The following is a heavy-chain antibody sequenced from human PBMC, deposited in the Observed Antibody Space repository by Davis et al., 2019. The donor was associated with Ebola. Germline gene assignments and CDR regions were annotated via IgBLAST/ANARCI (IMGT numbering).Heavy chain of an antibody. J-gene: IGHJ5*02. CDR3: VREVIAPTGGENWFDP. CDR1: GDSVSSGAYY. CDR2: IYYSGST. V-gene: IGHV4-31*03. D-gene: IGHD6-13*01. Sequence: SETLSLTCTVSGDSVSSGAYYWTWIRQHPGKGLEWIGYIYYSGSTYYSPSLKSRLNISVDTSKNQFSLRLSSVTAADTAVYYCVREVIAPTGGENWFDPWGQGTLVTVAS.